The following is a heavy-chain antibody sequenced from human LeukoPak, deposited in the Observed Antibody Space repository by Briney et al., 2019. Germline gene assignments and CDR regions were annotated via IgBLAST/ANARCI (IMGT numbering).Heavy chain of an antibody. Sequence: SETLSLTCTVSGGSISSYYWSWLRQPPGKGLEWIGYIYYSGSTNYNPSLKSRVTISVDTSKNQFSLKLSSVTAADTAVYYCARHIVATIFPFDYWGQGTLVTVSS. J-gene: IGHJ4*02. CDR2: IYYSGST. V-gene: IGHV4-59*08. CDR3: ARHIVATIFPFDY. CDR1: GGSISSYY. D-gene: IGHD5-12*01.